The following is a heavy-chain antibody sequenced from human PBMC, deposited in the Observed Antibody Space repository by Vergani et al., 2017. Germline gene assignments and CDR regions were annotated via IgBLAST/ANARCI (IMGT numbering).Heavy chain of an antibody. CDR2: ISYDGSNK. CDR1: GFTSSSYA. CDR3: ARGSVVRFLEWLLTDAFDI. V-gene: IGHV3-30-3*01. Sequence: QVQLVESGGGVVQPGRSLRLSCAAPGFTSSSYAMHWVRQAPGKGLEWVAVISYDGSNKYYADSVKGRFTIARDNSKNTLYLQMNSLGAEDTAVYYCARGSVVRFLEWLLTDAFDIWGQGTMVTVSS. D-gene: IGHD3-3*01. J-gene: IGHJ3*02.